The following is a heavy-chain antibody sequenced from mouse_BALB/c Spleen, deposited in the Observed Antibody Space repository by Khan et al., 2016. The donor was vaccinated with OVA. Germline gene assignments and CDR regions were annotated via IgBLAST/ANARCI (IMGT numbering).Heavy chain of an antibody. D-gene: IGHD1-2*01. Sequence: EVQLQESGPGLVEPSQSLSLTCTVTGYSITSGYGWNWIRQFPGNKLEWMGYISYSGSTYYNPSLKSRISITRDTSKNQFFLQLNSVTTEDTATYYWARTARIKYWGQGTTLTVSS. CDR1: GYSITSGYG. CDR3: ARTARIKY. V-gene: IGHV3-2*02. CDR2: ISYSGST. J-gene: IGHJ2*01.